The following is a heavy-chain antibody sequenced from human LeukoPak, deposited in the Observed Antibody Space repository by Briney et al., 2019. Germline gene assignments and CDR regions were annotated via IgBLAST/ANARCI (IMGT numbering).Heavy chain of an antibody. Sequence: GGSLRLSCAASGFIFSSYTMHWVRQAPGTGLEWVAVIWSDGSRQYYLDSVKGRFTISRDNSKNTLYLQMNSLRAEDTAVYSCARGVAQNGNPNYFDPWGRGTLVTVSS. D-gene: IGHD2-15*01. V-gene: IGHV3-33*01. CDR1: GFIFSSYT. CDR3: ARGVAQNGNPNYFDP. CDR2: IWSDGSRQ. J-gene: IGHJ5*02.